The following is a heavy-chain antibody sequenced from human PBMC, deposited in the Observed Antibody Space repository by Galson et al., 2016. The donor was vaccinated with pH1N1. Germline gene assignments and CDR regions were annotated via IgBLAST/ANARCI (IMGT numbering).Heavy chain of an antibody. V-gene: IGHV5-51*01. Sequence: QSGAEVKKPGESLKISCKGSGYRFTNSWIGWVRQMPGKGLEWMGIIYLGGSLIRYRPSFQGQVTISADKSINIVYLEWSNLKASDTATYYCARQNDYGDYRGDAFDIWGQGTMVTVSS. CDR3: ARQNDYGDYRGDAFDI. CDR1: GYRFTNSW. J-gene: IGHJ3*02. D-gene: IGHD4-17*01. CDR2: IYLGGSLI.